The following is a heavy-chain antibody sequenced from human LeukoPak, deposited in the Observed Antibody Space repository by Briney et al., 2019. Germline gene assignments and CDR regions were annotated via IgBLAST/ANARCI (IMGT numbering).Heavy chain of an antibody. D-gene: IGHD3-22*01. CDR3: ARQAYYYDSSGYLLQNCFDY. J-gene: IGHJ4*02. V-gene: IGHV4-38-2*02. CDR2: IYYSGST. Sequence: SETLSLTCTVSGFSLSSGYSWGWIRQPPGKGLEWIGSIYYSGSTYYNPSLKSRVTISVDTSKNQFSLKLSSVTAADTAVYYCARQAYYYDSSGYLLQNCFDYWGQGALVTVSS. CDR1: GFSLSSGYS.